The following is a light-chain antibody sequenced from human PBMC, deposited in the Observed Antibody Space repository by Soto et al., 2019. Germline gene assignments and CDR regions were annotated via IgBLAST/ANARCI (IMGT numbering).Light chain of an antibody. Sequence: QSALTQPASVSGSPGQSITISCTGTSSDVGGYNYVSWYQQHPGKAPKLMIYEVGNRPSGVSNRLSGSKSGNTASLTISGLQADDEADYYCCSYTSSSIRVFGGGTKLTVL. CDR2: EVG. CDR1: SSDVGGYNY. J-gene: IGLJ3*02. CDR3: CSYTSSSIRV. V-gene: IGLV2-14*01.